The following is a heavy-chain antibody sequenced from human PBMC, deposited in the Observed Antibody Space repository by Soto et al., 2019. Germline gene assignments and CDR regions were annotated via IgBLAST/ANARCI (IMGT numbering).Heavy chain of an antibody. CDR2: INHSGST. V-gene: IGHV4-34*01. CDR3: ARIRGRVAAAGKLDY. D-gene: IGHD6-13*01. CDR1: GGSFSGYY. Sequence: SGTMYLTCAAYGGSFSGYYWGWIRQPPGKGLEWIGEINHSGSTNYNPSLKSRVTISVDTSKNQFSLKLSSVTAADTAVYYCARIRGRVAAAGKLDYWGQGTLVTVSS. J-gene: IGHJ4*02.